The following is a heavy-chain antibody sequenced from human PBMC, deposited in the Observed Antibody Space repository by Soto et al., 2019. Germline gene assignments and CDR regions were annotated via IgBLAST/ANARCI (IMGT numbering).Heavy chain of an antibody. V-gene: IGHV4-61*01. CDR2: IYYSGST. Sequence: SEALSLTCTVSGGSVSRGSYYWIWIRHPPGKGLEWIGYIYYSGSTNYNPSLKSRVTISVDTSKNQFSLKLSSVTAADTAVYYCASLLGVVTTLSWFDPWGQGTLVTVSS. J-gene: IGHJ5*02. D-gene: IGHD2-15*01. CDR3: ASLLGVVTTLSWFDP. CDR1: GGSVSRGSYY.